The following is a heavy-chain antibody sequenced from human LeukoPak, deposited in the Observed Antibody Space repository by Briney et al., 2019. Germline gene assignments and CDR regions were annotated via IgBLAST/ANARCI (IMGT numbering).Heavy chain of an antibody. CDR1: GFTFTNYA. V-gene: IGHV3-23*01. CDR2: VSGGGRDT. D-gene: IGHD3-16*01. CDR3: AQDYAGFHRY. Sequence: PGGPLRLSCAASGFTFTNYAMSWVRQTPGKGLEWVSSVSGGGRDTYYAGPVKGRVTISKDNSQTTLYLQMNSLRADDTAVYSCAQDYAGFHRYWGQGTLVTVSS. J-gene: IGHJ4*02.